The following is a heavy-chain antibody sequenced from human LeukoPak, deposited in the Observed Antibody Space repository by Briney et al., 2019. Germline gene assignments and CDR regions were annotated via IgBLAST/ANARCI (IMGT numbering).Heavy chain of an antibody. Sequence: SETLSLTCAVYGGSFSGYYWSWIRQPPGKGLEWIGEINHSGSTYYNPSLKSRVTISVDASKNQLSLKLSSVTAADTAVYYCARAFGVVIYFDYWGQGTLVTVSS. CDR3: ARAFGVVIYFDY. V-gene: IGHV4-34*01. J-gene: IGHJ4*02. CDR2: INHSGST. CDR1: GGSFSGYY. D-gene: IGHD3-3*01.